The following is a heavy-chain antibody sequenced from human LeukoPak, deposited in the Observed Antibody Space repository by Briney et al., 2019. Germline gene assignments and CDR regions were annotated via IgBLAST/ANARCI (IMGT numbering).Heavy chain of an antibody. Sequence: GGSLRLSCAASGFTFSDYAMGWVRQAPGKGPEWVSSIRYNIENTHYADAVQGRFTISRDNSKNTLYLQMNSLRAEDTARYYCAKASTRDTGYYFDSWGQGTLVSVSS. CDR3: AKASTRDTGYYFDS. V-gene: IGHV3-23*01. J-gene: IGHJ4*02. CDR1: GFTFSDYA. D-gene: IGHD3-9*01. CDR2: IRYNIENT.